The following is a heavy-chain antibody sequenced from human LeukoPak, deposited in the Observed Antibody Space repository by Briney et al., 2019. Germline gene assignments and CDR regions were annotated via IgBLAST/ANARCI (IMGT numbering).Heavy chain of an antibody. Sequence: GGSLRLPCAASGFTFSNYWMTWVRQAPGKGLEWVADIKQDGSEKLYVKSVRGRFTVSRDNAKMSLFLQLNSLRAEDTAVYYCARDNGVVHGVYYMDVWGKGTTVTVS. V-gene: IGHV3-7*01. J-gene: IGHJ6*03. CDR1: GFTFSNYW. D-gene: IGHD3-3*01. CDR2: IKQDGSEK. CDR3: ARDNGVVHGVYYMDV.